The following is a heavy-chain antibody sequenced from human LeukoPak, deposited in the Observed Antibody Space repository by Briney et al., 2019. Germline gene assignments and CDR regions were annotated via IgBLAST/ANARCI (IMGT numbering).Heavy chain of an antibody. V-gene: IGHV3-33*01. Sequence: PGGSLRLSCAASGLRFSNYGMQWVRQAPGKGLEWVAIIWFDGSNSYHADSVEGRFTISRDNSKNTLYLQMNSLRAEDTAVYYCAREATGTGVDDYWGQGTLVTVSS. CDR2: IWFDGSNS. CDR3: AREATGTGVDDY. J-gene: IGHJ4*02. D-gene: IGHD3-3*01. CDR1: GLRFSNYG.